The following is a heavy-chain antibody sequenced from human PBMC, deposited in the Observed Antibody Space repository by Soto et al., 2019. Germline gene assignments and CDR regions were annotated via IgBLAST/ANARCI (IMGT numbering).Heavy chain of an antibody. CDR2: IKQDGSEK. CDR1: GFTFSSYW. V-gene: IGHV3-7*01. J-gene: IGHJ5*02. Sequence: EVQLVESGGGLVQPGGSLRLSCAASGFTFSSYWMSWVRQAPGQGLEWVANIKQDGSEKYYVDSVKGRFTISRDNAKNSLYLQMNSLRAEDTAVYYCARESVVPAASNGFDTWGQGTLVTVSS. CDR3: ARESVVPAASNGFDT. D-gene: IGHD2-2*01.